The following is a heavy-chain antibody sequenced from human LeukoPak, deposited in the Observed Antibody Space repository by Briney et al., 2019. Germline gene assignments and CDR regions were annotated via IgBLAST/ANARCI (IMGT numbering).Heavy chain of an antibody. CDR3: ARDNSVGDVAWWFDP. J-gene: IGHJ5*02. CDR2: ISGYNGNT. CDR1: GYTFTNFG. Sequence: SVKVSCKASGYTFTNFGISWVRQAPGQGLEWMGWISGYNGNTNYAQKLQGRVTMTTDTSTTTDYMELSSLRSEDTAVYYCARDNSVGDVAWWFDPWGQGTLVTVSS. D-gene: IGHD1-26*01. V-gene: IGHV1-18*01.